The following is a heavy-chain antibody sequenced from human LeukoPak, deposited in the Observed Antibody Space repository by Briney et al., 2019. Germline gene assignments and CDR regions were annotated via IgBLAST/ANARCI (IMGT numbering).Heavy chain of an antibody. V-gene: IGHV1-69*13. CDR2: IIPMFGTA. D-gene: IGHD1-26*01. CDR3: ARDLGGWELLGAFDI. CDR1: GGTFSSYG. J-gene: IGHJ3*02. Sequence: GASVKVSCKASGGTFSSYGISWVRQAPGQGLEWMGGIIPMFGTANYAQKLQGRVTIIADESTSTAYMELSSLRSEDTAVYYCARDLGGWELLGAFDIRGQGTMVTVSS.